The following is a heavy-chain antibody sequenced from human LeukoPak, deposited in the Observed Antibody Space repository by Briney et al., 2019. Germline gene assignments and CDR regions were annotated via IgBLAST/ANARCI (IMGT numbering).Heavy chain of an antibody. CDR3: ARVMGYGWLVGSYYFDY. D-gene: IGHD6-19*01. CDR1: GFTFSSYE. J-gene: IGHJ4*02. CDR2: ISSSGSTI. V-gene: IGHV3-48*03. Sequence: PGGSLRLSCAASGFTFSSYEMNWVRQAPGKGLEWVSYISSSGSTIYYADSVKGRFTISRDNAKNSLYLQMNSLRAEDTAVYYCARVMGYGWLVGSYYFDYWGQGTLVTVSS.